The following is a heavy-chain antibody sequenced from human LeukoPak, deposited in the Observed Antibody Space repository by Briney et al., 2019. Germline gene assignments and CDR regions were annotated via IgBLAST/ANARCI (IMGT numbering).Heavy chain of an antibody. CDR3: AKGGAPLLWFGELSRIDY. Sequence: PGGSLRLSCAASGSTFSSYAMSWVRQAPGKGLEWVSAISGSGGSTYYADSVKGRFTISRDNSKNTLYLQMNSLRAEDTAVYYCAKGGAPLLWFGELSRIDYWGQGTLVTVSS. J-gene: IGHJ4*02. D-gene: IGHD3-10*01. CDR2: ISGSGGST. CDR1: GSTFSSYA. V-gene: IGHV3-23*01.